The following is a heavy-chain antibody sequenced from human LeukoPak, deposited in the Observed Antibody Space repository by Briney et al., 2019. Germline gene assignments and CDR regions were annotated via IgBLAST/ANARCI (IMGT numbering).Heavy chain of an antibody. CDR2: ISYDGSNK. Sequence: GGSLRLSCAASGFTFSSYACHWSRQAPAKGWEGVAFISYDGSNKYYADSVKGRFTISRDNSKNTPYLQMNSLRAEDTAVYYCAKAQRSPYDSSGYLDYWGQGTLVTVSS. CDR1: GFTFSSYA. D-gene: IGHD3-22*01. V-gene: IGHV3-30*04. CDR3: AKAQRSPYDSSGYLDY. J-gene: IGHJ4*02.